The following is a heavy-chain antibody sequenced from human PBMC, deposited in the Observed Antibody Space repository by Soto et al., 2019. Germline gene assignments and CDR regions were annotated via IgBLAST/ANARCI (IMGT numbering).Heavy chain of an antibody. CDR3: ARGRPHYDILTGYTH. Sequence: QVQLVQSGAEVKKPGSSVKVSCKASGGTFSSYTISWVRQAPGQGLEWMGRIIPILGIANYAQKFQGRVKITADKSTSTAYMELSSLRSEDTAVYYCARGRPHYDILTGYTHWGQGTLVTVSS. J-gene: IGHJ4*02. CDR1: GGTFSSYT. V-gene: IGHV1-69*02. D-gene: IGHD3-9*01. CDR2: IIPILGIA.